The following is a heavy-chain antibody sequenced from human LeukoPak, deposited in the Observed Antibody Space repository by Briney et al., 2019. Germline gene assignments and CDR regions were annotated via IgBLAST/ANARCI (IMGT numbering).Heavy chain of an antibody. CDR1: GFSLSTSGMW. D-gene: IGHD5/OR15-5a*01. Sequence: SGPTLFNPTHTLTLTYTFSGFSLSTSGMWVIWIRQPPGKALEWLARITWDDDKYYTTSLKTRPTISKDTSRNQVVLTMTNMDPVDTATYFCARISLSRIHYYFDYWGQGTLVTVSS. CDR2: ITWDDDK. J-gene: IGHJ4*02. V-gene: IGHV2-70*11. CDR3: ARISLSRIHYYFDY.